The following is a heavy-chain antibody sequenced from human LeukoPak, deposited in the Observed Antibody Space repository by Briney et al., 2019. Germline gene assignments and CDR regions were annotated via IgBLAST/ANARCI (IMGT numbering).Heavy chain of an antibody. J-gene: IGHJ6*02. V-gene: IGHV4-4*02. CDR3: ARAPFDIVVVPAATHYYYYYGMDV. D-gene: IGHD2-2*01. CDR1: GFMFSSNW. CDR2: INHSGST. Sequence: GSLRLSCAASGFMFSSNWMSWVRQPPGKGLEWIGEINHSGSTNYNPSLKSRVTISVDTSKNQFSLKLSSVTAADTAVYYCARAPFDIVVVPAATHYYYYYGMDVWGQGTTVTVSS.